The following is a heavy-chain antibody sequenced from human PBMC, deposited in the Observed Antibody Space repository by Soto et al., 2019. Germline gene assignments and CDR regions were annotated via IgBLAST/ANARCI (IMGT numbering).Heavy chain of an antibody. D-gene: IGHD3-10*01. CDR2: ISWNSGNI. Sequence: EVQLGESGGGLVQPGRSLRLSCAGPGFFFEDYAMHWVRQAPGKGLGGVSGISWNSGNIGYAESAKGRSTISRDNAKNSLYLQMTSLRTEDTAFYFCAKDMRSSQGGSYAAELWGQGTLVTVSS. CDR3: AKDMRSSQGGSYAAEL. CDR1: GFFFEDYA. J-gene: IGHJ4*02. V-gene: IGHV3-9*01.